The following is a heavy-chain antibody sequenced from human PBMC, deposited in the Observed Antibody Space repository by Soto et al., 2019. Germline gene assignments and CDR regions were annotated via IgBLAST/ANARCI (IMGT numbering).Heavy chain of an antibody. CDR2: INPNSGGT. CDR3: ARDGYRYYCARTKCSGGSCYSWSLDY. D-gene: IGHD2-15*01. J-gene: IGHJ4*02. CDR1: GYTFTGYY. Sequence: GASVKVSCKASGYTFTGYYIHWVRQAPGQGLEWMGWINPNSGGTNFQQKFQGRVTMTRAMSTNTVYMELSSLSSDDTAVYYCARDGYRYYCARTKCSGGSCYSWSLDYWGQGTPVTVSS. V-gene: IGHV1-2*02.